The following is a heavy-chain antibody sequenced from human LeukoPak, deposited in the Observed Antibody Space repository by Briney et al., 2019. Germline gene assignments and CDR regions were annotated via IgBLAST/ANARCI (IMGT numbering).Heavy chain of an antibody. CDR2: IRYDASNK. CDR3: ANPSMVRGVIRAFDI. J-gene: IGHJ3*02. CDR1: GFTFSSYG. V-gene: IGHV3-30*02. Sequence: GGSLRLYCAASGFTFSSYGMHWVRQAPGKGLEWVAFIRYDASNKYYADSVKGRFTISRDNSKNTLYLQMNSLRAEDTAVYYCANPSMVRGVIRAFDIWGQGTMVTVSS. D-gene: IGHD3-10*01.